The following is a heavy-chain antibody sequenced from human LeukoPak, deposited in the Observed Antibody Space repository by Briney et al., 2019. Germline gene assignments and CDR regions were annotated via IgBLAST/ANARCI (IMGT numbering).Heavy chain of an antibody. CDR2: ISESGTAT. CDR1: GFTFRRYA. Sequence: PGGSLRLSCAASGFTFRRYAMSWVRQAPGKGLEWVSSISESGTATYYAESVKGRFTISRDSSEDTLYLQMNSLRAEDTAVYYCARAYRSSSNYYYYMDVWGKGTTVTVSS. J-gene: IGHJ6*03. V-gene: IGHV3-23*01. D-gene: IGHD6-13*01. CDR3: ARAYRSSSNYYYYMDV.